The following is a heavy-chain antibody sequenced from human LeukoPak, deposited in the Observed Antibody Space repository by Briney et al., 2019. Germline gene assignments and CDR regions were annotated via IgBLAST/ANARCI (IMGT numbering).Heavy chain of an antibody. D-gene: IGHD6-19*01. Sequence: GGSLRLSCAASGFTFSSYWMSWVRQAPGKGLEWVSYISSSSSTIYYADSVKGRFTISRDNAKNSLYLQMNSLKTEDTAMYYCTRLGSSGPYWGQGTLVTVPS. V-gene: IGHV3-48*01. CDR3: TRLGSSGPY. J-gene: IGHJ4*02. CDR2: ISSSSSTI. CDR1: GFTFSSYW.